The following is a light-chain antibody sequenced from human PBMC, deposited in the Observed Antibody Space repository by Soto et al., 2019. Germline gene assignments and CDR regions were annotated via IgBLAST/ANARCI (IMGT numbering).Light chain of an antibody. CDR2: KAS. V-gene: IGKV1-5*03. Sequence: DIQMTQSPSTLSASVGDRVTITCRASQTISTWLAWYQQKPGKAPKILIYKASSLQIGVPSRFSGTGSGTEFTLTISSLQPEDFATYYCQQSFGNPRTFGGGTKVDIK. J-gene: IGKJ4*01. CDR3: QQSFGNPRT. CDR1: QTISTW.